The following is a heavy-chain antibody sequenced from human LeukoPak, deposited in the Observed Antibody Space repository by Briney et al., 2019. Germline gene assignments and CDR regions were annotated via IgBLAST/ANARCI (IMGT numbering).Heavy chain of an antibody. CDR3: ARATPLRYYDFWSGTRWFDP. J-gene: IGHJ5*02. Sequence: ASVTVSFKASGYTFTGYYMHWVRQAPGQGLEWMGWINPNSGGTNYAQKFQGRVTMTRDTSISTAYMELSRLRSDDTAVYYCARATPLRYYDFWSGTRWFDPWGQGTLVTVSS. CDR2: INPNSGGT. V-gene: IGHV1-2*02. CDR1: GYTFTGYY. D-gene: IGHD3-3*01.